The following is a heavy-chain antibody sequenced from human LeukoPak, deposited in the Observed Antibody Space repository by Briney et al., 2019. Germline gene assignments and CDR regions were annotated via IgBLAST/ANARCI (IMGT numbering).Heavy chain of an antibody. Sequence: GRSLRLSCAASGFTFSSYAIHWVRQAPGKGLEWVAVISYDGSNKYYADSVKGRFTISRDNSKNTLYLQMNSLRAEDTAMYYCAKDSAYYYDSSGYYYDWGQGTLVTVSS. J-gene: IGHJ4*02. V-gene: IGHV3-30*04. CDR1: GFTFSSYA. D-gene: IGHD3-22*01. CDR2: ISYDGSNK. CDR3: AKDSAYYYDSSGYYYD.